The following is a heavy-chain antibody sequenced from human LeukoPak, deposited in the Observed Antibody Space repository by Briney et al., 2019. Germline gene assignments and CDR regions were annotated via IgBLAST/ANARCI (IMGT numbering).Heavy chain of an antibody. CDR3: VRPGPSGSYAY. Sequence: GESLQISCKGSGYPYTNYWIIWVRQMPGKGLEWMGRIDPSDSHTTYSPSFQGHVTISADKSISTAYLQWSSLKASDTAVYYCVRPGPSGSYAYWGPGTLVSVSS. J-gene: IGHJ4*02. CDR1: GYPYTNYW. CDR2: IDPSDSHT. D-gene: IGHD1-26*01. V-gene: IGHV5-10-1*01.